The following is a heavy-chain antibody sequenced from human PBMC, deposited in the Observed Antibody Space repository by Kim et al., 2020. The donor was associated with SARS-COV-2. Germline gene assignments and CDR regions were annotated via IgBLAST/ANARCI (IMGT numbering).Heavy chain of an antibody. J-gene: IGHJ4*02. V-gene: IGHV3-74*01. D-gene: IGHD3-16*01. Sequence: NYAASVEGRFTISRDNATNQRYLRMTRLRAEDTAIYYCARPLYDYVWGTYWGQGTLVTVSS. CDR3: ARPLYDYVWGTY.